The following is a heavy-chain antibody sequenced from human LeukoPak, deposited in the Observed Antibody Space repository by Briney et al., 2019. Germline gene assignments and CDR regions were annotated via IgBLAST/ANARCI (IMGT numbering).Heavy chain of an antibody. CDR3: ARVYYDSSGYSDAFDI. CDR2: IYYSGTT. CDR1: GGSISSYY. V-gene: IGHV4-59*01. J-gene: IGHJ3*02. Sequence: SETLSPTCTVSGGSISSYYWSWIRQPPGKGLEWIAYIYYSGTTNYNPSLKSRVTISLDTSKNQFSLKLSSVTAADTAVYFCARVYYDSSGYSDAFDIWGQGTMVTVSS. D-gene: IGHD3-22*01.